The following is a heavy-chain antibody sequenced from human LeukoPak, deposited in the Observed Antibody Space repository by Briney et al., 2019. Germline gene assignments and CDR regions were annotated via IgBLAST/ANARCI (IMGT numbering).Heavy chain of an antibody. Sequence: SVKVSCKASGGTFSSYAISWVRQAPGQGLEWMGGIIPIFGTANYAQKFQGRVTITADKSTSTAYMELSSLRSEDTAVYYCASQSGESSTSGDGEHHGVRSKKRSEGTGYYYYYYMDVWGKGTTVTVSS. J-gene: IGHJ6*03. CDR2: IIPIFGTA. D-gene: IGHD2-2*01. V-gene: IGHV1-69*06. CDR3: ASQSGESSTSGDGEHHGVRSKKRSEGTGYYYYYYMDV. CDR1: GGTFSSYA.